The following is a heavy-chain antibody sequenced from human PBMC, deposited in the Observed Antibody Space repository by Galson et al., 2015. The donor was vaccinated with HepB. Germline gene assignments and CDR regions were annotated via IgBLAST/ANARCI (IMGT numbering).Heavy chain of an antibody. Sequence: CKASGYTFTSYYMHWVRQAPGQGLEWMGIINPSGGTTSYTQKFQGRVTMTRDTSTSTVYMELSSLRSEDSAVYYCARDLLYSSSWYLPDYWGQGTLVTVSS. V-gene: IGHV1-46*01. CDR3: ARDLLYSSSWYLPDY. J-gene: IGHJ4*02. CDR2: INPSGGTT. CDR1: GYTFTSYY. D-gene: IGHD6-13*01.